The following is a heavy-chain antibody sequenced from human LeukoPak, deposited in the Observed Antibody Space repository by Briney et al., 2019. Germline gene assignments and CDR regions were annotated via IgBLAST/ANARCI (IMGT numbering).Heavy chain of an antibody. J-gene: IGHJ6*02. CDR1: GGTFSSYA. V-gene: IGHV1-69*04. CDR3: ARRPNHYGSGRHQYYDYGMDV. Sequence: SVKVSCKASGGTFSSYAISWVRQAPGQGLEWMGRIIPILGIANYAQKFQGRVTITADKSTSTAYMELSSLRSEDTAVYYCARRPNHYGSGRHQYYDYGMDVWGQGTTVTVSS. CDR2: IIPILGIA. D-gene: IGHD3-10*01.